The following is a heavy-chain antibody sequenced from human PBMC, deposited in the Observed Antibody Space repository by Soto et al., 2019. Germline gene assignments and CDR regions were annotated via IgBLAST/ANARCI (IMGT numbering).Heavy chain of an antibody. J-gene: IGHJ6*02. CDR3: AMRAVAGTDYYYYYGMDV. D-gene: IGHD6-19*01. CDR2: INPSGGST. CDR1: GYTFTSDY. V-gene: IGHV1-46*01. Sequence: ASVKVSCKASGYTFTSDYMYWVRQAPGQGLEWMGIINPSGGSTSYAQKFQGRVTMTRDTSTSTVYMELSSLRSEDTAVYYCAMRAVAGTDYYYYYGMDVWGQGTTVTVSS.